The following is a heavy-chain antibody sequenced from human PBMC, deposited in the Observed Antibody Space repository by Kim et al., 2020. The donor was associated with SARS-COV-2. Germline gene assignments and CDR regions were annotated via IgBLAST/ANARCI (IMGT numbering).Heavy chain of an antibody. J-gene: IGHJ5*02. Sequence: SVKVSCKVSGYTLTELSIHWVRQAPGKGLEWMGGFDPEDGETIYAQKFQGRVTMTEDTSTDTAYMELSSLRSEDTAVYYCATSPVVVVTPWFDPWGQGTLVTVSS. CDR2: FDPEDGET. CDR1: GYTLTELS. CDR3: ATSPVVVVTPWFDP. D-gene: IGHD3-22*01. V-gene: IGHV1-24*01.